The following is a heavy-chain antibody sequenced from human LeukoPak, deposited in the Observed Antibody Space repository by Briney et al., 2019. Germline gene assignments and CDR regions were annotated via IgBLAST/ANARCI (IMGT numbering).Heavy chain of an antibody. V-gene: IGHV3-23*01. CDR1: GFTFSSYA. CDR3: AKSRGESSGASNY. CDR2: ISGSGDTT. D-gene: IGHD3-22*01. Sequence: PGGSLRLSCAASGFTFSSYAMNWVRQAPGKGLEWVSFISGSGDTTYYADSVKGRFTISRDSSKNTLYLQMNSLRAGDTAVYYCAKSRGESSGASNYWGQGTLVTVSS. J-gene: IGHJ4*02.